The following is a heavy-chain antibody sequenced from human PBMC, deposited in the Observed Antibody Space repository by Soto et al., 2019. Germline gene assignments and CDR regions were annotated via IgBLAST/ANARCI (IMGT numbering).Heavy chain of an antibody. J-gene: IGHJ5*02. Sequence: QVQLQQWGAGLLKPSETLSLTCAVYGGSFSGYYWSWIRQPPGKGLEWIGEINHSGSTNYNPSLKSRFTISVDTSKNQFSLKLSSVTAADTAVYYCARGGVYGPGNWFDPWGQGTLVTVSS. V-gene: IGHV4-34*01. CDR1: GGSFSGYY. CDR3: ARGGVYGPGNWFDP. D-gene: IGHD2-8*01. CDR2: INHSGST.